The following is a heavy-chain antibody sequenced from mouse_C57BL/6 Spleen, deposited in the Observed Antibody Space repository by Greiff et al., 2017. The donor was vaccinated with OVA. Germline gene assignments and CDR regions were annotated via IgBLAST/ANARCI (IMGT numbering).Heavy chain of an antibody. V-gene: IGHV3-6*01. Sequence: EVQLQESGPGLVKPSQSLSLTCSVTGYSITSGYYWNWIRQFPGNKLEWMGYISYDGSNNYNPSLKNRISITRDTSKNQFFLKLNSVTTEDTATYYCARGLGLWYFDVWGTGTTVTVSS. CDR3: ARGLGLWYFDV. J-gene: IGHJ1*03. D-gene: IGHD4-1*01. CDR1: GYSITSGYY. CDR2: ISYDGSN.